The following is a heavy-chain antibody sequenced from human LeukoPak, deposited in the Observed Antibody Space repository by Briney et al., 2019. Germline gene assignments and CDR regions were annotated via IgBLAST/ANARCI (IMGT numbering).Heavy chain of an antibody. CDR1: GFTFSSYW. Sequence: GSLTLSCAASGFTFSSYWMNWVRHAPGKGLVWVSRIASDGTSTTYADSVKVRFSISRDNAKNTLYLQTNTLRVEDTAVYYCARGRPHGNDYWGQGTLVTVSS. J-gene: IGHJ4*02. D-gene: IGHD4-23*01. CDR2: IASDGTST. CDR3: ARGRPHGNDY. V-gene: IGHV3-74*01.